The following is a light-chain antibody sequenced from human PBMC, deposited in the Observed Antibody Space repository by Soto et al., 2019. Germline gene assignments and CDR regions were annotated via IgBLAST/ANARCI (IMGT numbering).Light chain of an antibody. CDR3: QQYGSSIT. CDR1: QSISDT. V-gene: IGKV3-20*01. CDR2: GAS. J-gene: IGKJ5*01. Sequence: EIVLTQSPATLSLSPGERATLSCRASQSISDTLARYQQKPGQAPRLLIYGASSRATGIPDRFSGSGSGTDFTLTISRLEPEDFAVYYCQQYGSSITFGQGTRLENK.